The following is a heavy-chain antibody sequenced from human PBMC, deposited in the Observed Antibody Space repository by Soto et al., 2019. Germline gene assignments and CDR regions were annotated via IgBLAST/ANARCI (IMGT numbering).Heavy chain of an antibody. CDR1: GFTFSSYG. Sequence: QVQLVESGGGVVQPGRSLRLSCAASGFTFSSYGMHWVRQAPGKGLEWVAVIWYDGSNKYYADSVKGRFTISRDNSKNTLYLQMNSLRAEDTAVYYCARDSGRYPEADAFDIWGQGTMVTVSS. D-gene: IGHD1-26*01. J-gene: IGHJ3*02. V-gene: IGHV3-33*01. CDR3: ARDSGRYPEADAFDI. CDR2: IWYDGSNK.